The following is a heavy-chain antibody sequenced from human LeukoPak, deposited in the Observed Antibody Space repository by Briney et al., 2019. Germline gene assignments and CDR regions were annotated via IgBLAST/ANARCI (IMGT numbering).Heavy chain of an antibody. J-gene: IGHJ3*02. CDR1: GFTFSSYA. CDR3: AKRAVAGTGRGFDI. V-gene: IGHV3-23*01. Sequence: GGSLRLSCAASGFTFSSYAMSRVRQAPGKGLEWVSLISGSGDSTDYADSVKGRFTISRDNSKNTLYLQINSLRADDTAVYYCAKRAVAGTGRGFDIWGQGTLVTVSS. D-gene: IGHD6-19*01. CDR2: ISGSGDST.